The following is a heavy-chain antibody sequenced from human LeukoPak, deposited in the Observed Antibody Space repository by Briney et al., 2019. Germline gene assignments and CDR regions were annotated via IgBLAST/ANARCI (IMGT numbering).Heavy chain of an antibody. J-gene: IGHJ4*02. V-gene: IGHV3-9*01. CDR1: GFTFDDYA. D-gene: IGHD6-19*01. CDR2: ISWNSGSI. CDR3: ARRQWRHFDY. Sequence: PGRSLRLSCAASGFTFDDYAMHWVRQAPGKGLEWVSGISWNSGSIGYADSVKGRFTISRDNAKNSLYLQMNSLRAEDTAVYYCARRQWRHFDYWGQGTLVTVSS.